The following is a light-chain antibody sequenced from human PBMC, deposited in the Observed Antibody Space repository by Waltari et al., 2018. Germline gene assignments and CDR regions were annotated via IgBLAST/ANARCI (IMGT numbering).Light chain of an antibody. CDR3: QQYNEWPPWT. V-gene: IGKV3-15*01. CDR1: QTISNN. J-gene: IGKJ1*01. Sequence: EIVLTQSPATLSVSPGERAPLSCRASQTISNNLAWYQQKPGQAPRLLIYGASTRATAIPDRFSGSGSGTEFTLTITSLQSEDFAVYYCQQYNEWPPWTFGQGTKVDIK. CDR2: GAS.